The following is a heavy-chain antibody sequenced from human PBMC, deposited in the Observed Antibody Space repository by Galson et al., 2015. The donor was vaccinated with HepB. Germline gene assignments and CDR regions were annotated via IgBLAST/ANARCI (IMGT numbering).Heavy chain of an antibody. Sequence: SLRLSCAASGFTFSSYSMNWVRQAPGKGLEWVSSISSSSSYIYYADSVKGRFTISRDNAKNSLYLQMNSLRAEDTAVYYCARLDSGEFGAFDIWGQGTMVTVSS. V-gene: IGHV3-21*01. J-gene: IGHJ3*02. D-gene: IGHD3-16*01. CDR2: ISSSSSYI. CDR3: ARLDSGEFGAFDI. CDR1: GFTFSSYS.